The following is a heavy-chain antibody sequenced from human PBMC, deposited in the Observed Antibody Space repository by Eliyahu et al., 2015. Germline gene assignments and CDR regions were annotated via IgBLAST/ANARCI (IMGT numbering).Heavy chain of an antibody. Sequence: QVQLVESGGGVVQPGRSLRLSCXASGFTFNLYGMNWVRQAPGKGLEWVAVVSFDGRDKYYADSVKGRFTISRDNSKNTLYLQMNTLRVEDTAVYYCAKDSGQQLSTGDSWGQGTLVAVSS. CDR1: GFTFNLYG. V-gene: IGHV3-30*18. CDR3: AKDSGQQLSTGDS. J-gene: IGHJ4*02. CDR2: VSFDGRDK. D-gene: IGHD6-13*01.